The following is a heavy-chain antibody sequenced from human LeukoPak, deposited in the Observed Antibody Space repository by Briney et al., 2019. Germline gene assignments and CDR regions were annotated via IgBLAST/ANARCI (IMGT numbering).Heavy chain of an antibody. CDR3: ARRVIVATIDY. CDR2: IYYSGST. J-gene: IGHJ4*02. D-gene: IGHD5-12*01. CDR1: GGSTSSSSYY. V-gene: IGHV4-39*01. Sequence: SETLSLTCTVSGGSTSSSSYYWAWIRQPPGKGLEWIGSIYYSGSTYYNPSLKSRVTISADTSKNQFSLKLSSVTAADTAVYFCARRVIVATIDYWGQGTLVTVSS.